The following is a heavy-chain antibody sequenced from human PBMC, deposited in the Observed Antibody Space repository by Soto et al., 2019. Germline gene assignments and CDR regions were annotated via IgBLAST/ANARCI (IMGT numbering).Heavy chain of an antibody. V-gene: IGHV3-23*01. D-gene: IGHD2-2*01. CDR2: ISGTGGST. Sequence: GGVPRLSCVASGFTFKSYAMSWVRQAPGRGMEWVSSISGTGGSTYYADSVRGRFTISRDNSKNTLFLQLNNLTVGDTAVYYCAKDRHQLPPGFNRFDPWGRGTLVTVSS. CDR1: GFTFKSYA. J-gene: IGHJ5*02. CDR3: AKDRHQLPPGFNRFDP.